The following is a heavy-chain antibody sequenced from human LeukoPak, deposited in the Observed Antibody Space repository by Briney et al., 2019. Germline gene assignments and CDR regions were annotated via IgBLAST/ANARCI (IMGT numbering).Heavy chain of an antibody. J-gene: IGHJ2*01. CDR3: ARGRNDPSGYYPYWYFDL. V-gene: IGHV1-8*02. D-gene: IGHD3-22*01. Sequence: ASVKVSCKASGYTFTSYGISWVRQAPGQGLEWMGWMNPNSGNTGYAQKFQGRATMTRNTSISTAYMELSSLRSEDTAVYYCARGRNDPSGYYPYWYFDLWGRGTLVTVSS. CDR1: GYTFTSYG. CDR2: MNPNSGNT.